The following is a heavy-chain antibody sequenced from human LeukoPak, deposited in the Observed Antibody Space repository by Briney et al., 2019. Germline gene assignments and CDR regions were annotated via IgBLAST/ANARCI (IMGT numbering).Heavy chain of an antibody. Sequence: ASVKVSCKASGYTFTSYDINWVRQATGQGLEWMGWMNPNSGNTGYAQKFQGRVTMTRNTSKSTAYMELSSLRSEDTAVYYCASQRTSGSVYYYYYGMDVWGQGTTVTVSS. V-gene: IGHV1-8*01. CDR2: MNPNSGNT. CDR1: GYTFTSYD. J-gene: IGHJ6*02. D-gene: IGHD3-10*01. CDR3: ASQRTSGSVYYYYYGMDV.